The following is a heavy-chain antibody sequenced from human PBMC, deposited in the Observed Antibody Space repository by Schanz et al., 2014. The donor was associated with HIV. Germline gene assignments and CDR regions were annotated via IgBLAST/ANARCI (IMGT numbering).Heavy chain of an antibody. CDR1: GLAFSVYT. V-gene: IGHV3-21*06. J-gene: IGHJ6*02. CDR3: ARDLQGLARQGGMDV. Sequence: EVHLVESGGTLVKPGGSLRLSCAASGLAFSVYTMNWVRQTPGKGPEWVSSISGNGHYIYSANSLRGRFAISRDNARSSVFLEMNDLRADDTGVYYCARDLQGLARQGGMDVWGQGTTVTVSS. D-gene: IGHD6-6*01. CDR2: ISGNGHYI.